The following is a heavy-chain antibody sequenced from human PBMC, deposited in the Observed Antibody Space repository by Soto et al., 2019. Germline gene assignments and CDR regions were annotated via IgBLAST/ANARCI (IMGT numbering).Heavy chain of an antibody. D-gene: IGHD2-15*01. V-gene: IGHV3-48*03. Sequence: PGGSLRLSCAASGFTFSSYEMNWVRQAPGKGLEWVSYISSSGSTIYYADSVKGRFTISRDNAKNSLYLQMNSLRAEDTAVYYCARGYCSGGSCYGDYYYYGMDVWGQGTTVTVS. J-gene: IGHJ6*02. CDR2: ISSSGSTI. CDR3: ARGYCSGGSCYGDYYYYGMDV. CDR1: GFTFSSYE.